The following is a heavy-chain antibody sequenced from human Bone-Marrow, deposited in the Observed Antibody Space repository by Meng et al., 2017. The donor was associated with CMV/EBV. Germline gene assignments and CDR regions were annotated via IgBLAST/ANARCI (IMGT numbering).Heavy chain of an antibody. D-gene: IGHD3-10*01. CDR1: GASISSSSYY. J-gene: IGHJ5*02. Sequence: SETLSLTCTVAGASISSSSYYWGWILQPPGKGLEWFGSIYYSGSTYYNPSLKSRVTISLDTTKNQFSPRLSSVTAADTAVYFCARVCTMVRGVIILSFGVSGLDPWGQGTLVTVSS. CDR3: ARVCTMVRGVIILSFGVSGLDP. V-gene: IGHV4-39*07. CDR2: IYYSGST.